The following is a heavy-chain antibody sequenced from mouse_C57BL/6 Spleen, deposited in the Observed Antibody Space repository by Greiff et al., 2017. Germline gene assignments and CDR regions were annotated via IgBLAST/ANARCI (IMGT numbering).Heavy chain of an antibody. D-gene: IGHD2-10*02. CDR2: IYPGSGST. V-gene: IGHV1-55*01. CDR3: ARSYADY. CDR1: GYTFTSYW. Sequence: QVHVKQPGAELVKPGASVKMSCKASGYTFTSYWITWVKQRPGQGLEWIGDIYPGSGSTNYNEKFKSKATLTVDTSSSTAYMQLSSLTSEDSAVYYCARSYADYWGQGTTLTVSS. J-gene: IGHJ2*01.